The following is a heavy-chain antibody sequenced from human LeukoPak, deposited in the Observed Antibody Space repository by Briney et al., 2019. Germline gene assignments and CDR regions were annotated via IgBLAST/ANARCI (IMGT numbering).Heavy chain of an antibody. Sequence: GGSLRLSCAASRFIFSSYAMNWVRQAPGKGLEWISAISGSGEITYYADSVKGRFTISRDNSKNTLYLQMNSLRAEDTAVYYCAKDSSEYQLLLSNDYWGQGTLVTVSS. D-gene: IGHD2-2*01. CDR2: ISGSGEIT. J-gene: IGHJ4*02. CDR3: AKDSSEYQLLLSNDY. V-gene: IGHV3-23*01. CDR1: RFIFSSYA.